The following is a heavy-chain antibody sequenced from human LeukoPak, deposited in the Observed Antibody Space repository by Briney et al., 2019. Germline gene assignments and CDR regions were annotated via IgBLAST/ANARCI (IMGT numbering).Heavy chain of an antibody. CDR3: AKDLSGGPGDY. J-gene: IGHJ4*02. D-gene: IGHD2-8*02. V-gene: IGHV3-33*06. CDR1: GFTFSSYG. Sequence: GGSLRLSCAASGFTFSSYGMHWVRQAPGKGLEWVAVIWYDGSNKYYADSVKGRFTISRDNSKNKLYLQMNSLRAEDTAVYYCAKDLSGGPGDYWGQRTLVTVSS. CDR2: IWYDGSNK.